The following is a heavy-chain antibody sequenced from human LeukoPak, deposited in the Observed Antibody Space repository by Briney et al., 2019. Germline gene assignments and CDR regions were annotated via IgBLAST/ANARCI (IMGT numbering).Heavy chain of an antibody. J-gene: IGHJ4*02. CDR3: GTYRYTGSFGS. Sequence: KPSETLSLTCAVYGGSFSDYYWSWIRQPPGKGLEWIGEINHSGTTNYSPSLKSRVSISVDTSKTQFSLKLSSVAAADAAMYSSGTYRYTGSFGSWGQGMLVSVSS. CDR1: GGSFSDYY. D-gene: IGHD3-16*02. CDR2: INHSGTT. V-gene: IGHV4-34*01.